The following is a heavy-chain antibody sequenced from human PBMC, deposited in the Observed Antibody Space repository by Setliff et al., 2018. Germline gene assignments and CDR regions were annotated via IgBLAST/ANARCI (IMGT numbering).Heavy chain of an antibody. V-gene: IGHV1-3*01. CDR1: GYTFTSYA. J-gene: IGHJ4*02. CDR3: ARMSPWGVTPGNFDY. D-gene: IGHD3-10*01. CDR2: INAGNGNT. Sequence: ASVKVSCKASGYTFTSYAMHWVRQAPGQRLEWMGWINAGNGNTKYSQKFQGRVTITRDTSASTAYMELSSLRSDDTAVYYCARMSPWGVTPGNFDYWGQGTLVTVSS.